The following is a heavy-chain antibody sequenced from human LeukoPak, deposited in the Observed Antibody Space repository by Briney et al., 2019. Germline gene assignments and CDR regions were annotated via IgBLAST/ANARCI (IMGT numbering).Heavy chain of an antibody. CDR3: ARWYSSGWAFDY. V-gene: IGHV4-34*01. CDR1: GGSFSGYY. D-gene: IGHD6-19*01. Sequence: SETLSLTCAVYGGSFSGYYWSWIRQPPGKGLEWIGEINHSGSTNYNPSLKSRVTISVDTSRNQFSLKLSSVTAADTAVYYCARWYSSGWAFDYWGQGTLVTVSS. J-gene: IGHJ4*02. CDR2: INHSGST.